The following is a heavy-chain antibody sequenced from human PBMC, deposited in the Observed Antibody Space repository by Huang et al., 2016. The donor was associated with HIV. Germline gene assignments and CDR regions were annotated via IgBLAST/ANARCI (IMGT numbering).Heavy chain of an antibody. J-gene: IGHJ4*02. CDR1: GFSLSTFGVG. Sequence: QITLKESGPAVVKPTQTLTLTCTFSGFSLSTFGVGVGWFRQPPGRALEGLALIYWNDDKRYSPSLKSRLSITKDTSKNQVVLTVTNMDPVDTGTYYCSHIPINMVGGNLVTGFDHWGQGTLVAVSS. CDR2: IYWNDDK. D-gene: IGHD3-10*01. V-gene: IGHV2-5*01. CDR3: SHIPINMVGGNLVTGFDH.